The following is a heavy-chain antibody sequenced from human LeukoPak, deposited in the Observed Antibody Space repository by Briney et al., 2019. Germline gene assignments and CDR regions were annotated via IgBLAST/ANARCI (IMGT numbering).Heavy chain of an antibody. Sequence: PGGSLRLSCAASGLTFSSYWMDGVRQAPGRGLVWVSRINTDGTSAIYADSVKGRFTFSRDHAKNTLYLQMDSLRAEDTAAHSCTRGHYYDMDVWGQGTPVTVSS. J-gene: IGHJ6*02. V-gene: IGHV3-74*01. CDR3: TRGHYYDMDV. CDR1: GLTFSSYW. CDR2: INTDGTSA.